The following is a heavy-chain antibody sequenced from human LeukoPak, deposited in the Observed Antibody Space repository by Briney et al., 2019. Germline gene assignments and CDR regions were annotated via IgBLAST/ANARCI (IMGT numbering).Heavy chain of an antibody. CDR2: IKQDGSER. D-gene: IGHD3-3*01. J-gene: IGHJ4*02. CDR1: GFTFNSYW. Sequence: GGSLRLSCAASGFTFNSYWMSWVRQAPGKGVEWVANIKQDGSERYYVDSVKGRFTISRDNGKNSLYLQMNSLRAEDTAVYYCANSHFWSGFYWGQGTLVTVSS. V-gene: IGHV3-7*01. CDR3: ANSHFWSGFY.